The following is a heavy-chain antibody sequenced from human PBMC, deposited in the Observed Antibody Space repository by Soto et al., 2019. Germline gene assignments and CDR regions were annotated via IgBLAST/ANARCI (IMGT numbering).Heavy chain of an antibody. J-gene: IGHJ5*02. V-gene: IGHV1-18*01. CDR1: GYTFSRYG. D-gene: IGHD2-2*02. Sequence: ASVKVSCKASGYTFSRYGISWVRQAPGQGLEWMGWISGFNGNTNYAQKLQGRVTMTTDTSTSTAYMELRSLRSDDTAVYYCARAVVVVPAAIAGWFDPWGQGTLVTVSS. CDR2: ISGFNGNT. CDR3: ARAVVVVPAAIAGWFDP.